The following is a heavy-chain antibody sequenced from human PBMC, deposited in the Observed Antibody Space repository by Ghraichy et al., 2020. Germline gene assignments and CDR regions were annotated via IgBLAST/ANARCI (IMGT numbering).Heavy chain of an antibody. D-gene: IGHD4-11*01. CDR2: VSTSGTT. V-gene: IGHV4-4*07. J-gene: IGHJ3*02. CDR1: GGSISGDY. CDR3: AKFTDIRPNTFDI. Sequence: SQTLSLTCTVSGGSISGDYWNWIRQPAGKGLDWIGRVSTSGTTAYNPSLKSRVTMSLDTSNNQFSLRLTSVTAADTAVYYCAKFTDIRPNTFDIWGQGTMVTVSS.